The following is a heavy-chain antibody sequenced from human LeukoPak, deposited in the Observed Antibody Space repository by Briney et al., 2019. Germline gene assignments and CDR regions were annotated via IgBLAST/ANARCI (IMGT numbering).Heavy chain of an antibody. J-gene: IGHJ4*02. CDR2: ISAYNGNT. V-gene: IGHV1-18*01. CDR3: ARDRLHYGSGSYYNGGFFDY. Sequence: GASVKVSCKASGYTFTSYGISWVRQAPGQGLEWMGWISAYNGNTNYAQKLQGRVTMTTDTSTSTAYMELRSLRSDDTAVYYCARDRLHYGSGSYYNGGFFDYWGQGTLVTVSS. CDR1: GYTFTSYG. D-gene: IGHD3-10*01.